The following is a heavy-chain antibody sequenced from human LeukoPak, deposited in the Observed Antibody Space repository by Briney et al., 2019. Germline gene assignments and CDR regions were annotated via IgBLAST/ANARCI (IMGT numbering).Heavy chain of an antibody. D-gene: IGHD4-17*01. Sequence: GGSLTLSCAASGFTFNTYAMTWVRQAPGQGLEWVSGISGSGGSTYYADSVKGRFTISRDNSKSTVYLQMNSLRAEDTALYYCAKGGPPYGDYVYFDYWGQGTLVTVSS. CDR3: AKGGPPYGDYVYFDY. V-gene: IGHV3-23*01. CDR1: GFTFNTYA. J-gene: IGHJ4*02. CDR2: ISGSGGST.